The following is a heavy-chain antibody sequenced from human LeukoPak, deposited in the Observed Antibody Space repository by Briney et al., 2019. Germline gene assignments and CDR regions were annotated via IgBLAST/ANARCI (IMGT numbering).Heavy chain of an antibody. CDR2: IKQDGSEK. J-gene: IGHJ4*02. V-gene: IGHV3-7*01. Sequence: PGGSLRLSCAASGFTFSTYWMSWVRQAPGKGLEWVANIKQDGSEKYYVDSVKGRFTISRDNAKNSLFLQMNSLRVEDTALYYCTSQGSGYDSPIDYWGQGTLITVSS. D-gene: IGHD5-12*01. CDR3: TSQGSGYDSPIDY. CDR1: GFTFSTYW.